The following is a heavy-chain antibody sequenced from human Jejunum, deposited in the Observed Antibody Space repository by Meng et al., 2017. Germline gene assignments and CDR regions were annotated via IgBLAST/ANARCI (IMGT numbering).Heavy chain of an antibody. J-gene: IGHJ4*03. CDR2: ISCDNGNT. CDR3: AKLIPN. V-gene: IGHV1-18*01. Sequence: ASVKVSCKASGYRFRSYGVTWVRQAPGLGLEWMGWISCDNGNTNYVQKLQGRVSMTTDTSTNTAYMELRSLRAEDTAVYYCAKLIPNWGQGTVVTVSS. D-gene: IGHD1-1*01. CDR1: GYRFRSYG.